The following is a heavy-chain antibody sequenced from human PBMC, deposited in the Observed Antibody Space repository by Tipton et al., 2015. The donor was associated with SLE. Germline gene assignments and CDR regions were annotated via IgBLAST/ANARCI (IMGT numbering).Heavy chain of an antibody. CDR1: GFTFSSYG. V-gene: IGHV3-33*01. Sequence: SLRLSCAASGFTFSSYGMHWVRQAPGKGLEWVAVIWYDGSNKYYADSVKGRFTISRDNSKNTLYLQMKSLRAEDTAVYYCARDGGAGYCSGGSCYSGYFQHWGQGTLVTVSS. D-gene: IGHD2-15*01. CDR3: ARDGGAGYCSGGSCYSGYFQH. CDR2: IWYDGSNK. J-gene: IGHJ1*01.